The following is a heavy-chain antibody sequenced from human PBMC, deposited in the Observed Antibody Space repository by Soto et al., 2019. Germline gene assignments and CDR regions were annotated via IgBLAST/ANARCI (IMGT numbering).Heavy chain of an antibody. D-gene: IGHD6-13*01. CDR3: AIPGAGDFDY. CDR1: GASISNTNW. V-gene: IGHV4-4*02. Sequence: QVQLQESGPGLVEPSGTLSLTCAVSGASISNTNWWSWVRQPPGKGLEWIGEFYHSGTTNCDPPLKSRVTISVDKSKNQFSLKLSSVTAADTAVYYCAIPGAGDFDYWGQGTLVTVSS. J-gene: IGHJ4*02. CDR2: FYHSGTT.